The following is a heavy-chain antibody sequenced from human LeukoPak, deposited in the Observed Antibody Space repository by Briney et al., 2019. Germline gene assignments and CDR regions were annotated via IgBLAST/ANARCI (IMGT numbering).Heavy chain of an antibody. CDR2: INPNSGGT. Sequence: ASVKVSCKASGYTFTGYYMHWVRQPPGQGLEWMGRINPNSGGTNYTQTFQGRVTMTRATSNSKASMELSRLRSDDTAVYYCARYYDFWSGHRWFDPWGQGTLVTVSS. J-gene: IGHJ5*02. CDR3: ARYYDFWSGHRWFDP. V-gene: IGHV1-2*06. D-gene: IGHD3-3*01. CDR1: GYTFTGYY.